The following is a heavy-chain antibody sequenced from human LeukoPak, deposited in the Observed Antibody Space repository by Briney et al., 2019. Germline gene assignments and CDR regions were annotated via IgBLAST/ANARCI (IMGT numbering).Heavy chain of an antibody. V-gene: IGHV3-21*01. J-gene: IGHJ6*02. Sequence: GGSLRLSCAASGFTFSSYSMNWVRQAPGKGLEWVSSISSSSSYIYYADSVKGRFTISRDNAKNSLYLQMNSLRAEDTAVYYCARDARITIFGVVNPYYYYGMDVWGQGTTVTVSS. CDR2: ISSSSSYI. CDR3: ARDARITIFGVVNPYYYYGMDV. D-gene: IGHD3-3*01. CDR1: GFTFSSYS.